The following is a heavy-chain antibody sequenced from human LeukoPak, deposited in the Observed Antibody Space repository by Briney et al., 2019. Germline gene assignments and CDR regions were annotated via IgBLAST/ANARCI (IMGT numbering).Heavy chain of an antibody. J-gene: IGHJ3*02. V-gene: IGHV3-48*01. CDR2: ISSSSSTI. Sequence: GGSLRLSCAASGFTFSSYSMNWVRQAPGKGLEWVSYISSSSSTIYYADSVKGRFTISRDNAKNSLYLQMNSLRAEDTAVYYCARDHITIFGVVDAFDIWGQGTMVTVSS. D-gene: IGHD3-3*01. CDR1: GFTFSSYS. CDR3: ARDHITIFGVVDAFDI.